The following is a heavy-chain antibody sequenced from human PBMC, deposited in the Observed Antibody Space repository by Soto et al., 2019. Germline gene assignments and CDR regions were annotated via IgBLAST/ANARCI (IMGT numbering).Heavy chain of an antibody. CDR2: IYYSGST. CDR3: ARQSASWGGMDV. D-gene: IGHD3-16*01. V-gene: IGHV4-39*01. Sequence: SETLSLTCTVSGGSISSSGYYWGWIRQPPGKGLEWIGSIYYSGSTYYNPSPKSRVTISVDTSKNQFSLKLSSVTAADTAVYYCARQSASWGGMDVWGQGTTVTVSS. CDR1: GGSISSSGYY. J-gene: IGHJ6*02.